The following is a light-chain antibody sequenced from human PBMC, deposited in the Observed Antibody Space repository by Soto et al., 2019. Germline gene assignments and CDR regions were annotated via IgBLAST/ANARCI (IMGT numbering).Light chain of an antibody. CDR2: DAS. Sequence: EIVLTQSPATLSLSPGERATLSCRASRSVTSYLAWYQQKPGQAPRLLIYDASSRATGVPARFSGSGSGTDFTLTISSLEPEDFGIYYCQQRSNWPLTFGGGTKVEIK. V-gene: IGKV3-11*01. CDR1: RSVTSY. J-gene: IGKJ4*01. CDR3: QQRSNWPLT.